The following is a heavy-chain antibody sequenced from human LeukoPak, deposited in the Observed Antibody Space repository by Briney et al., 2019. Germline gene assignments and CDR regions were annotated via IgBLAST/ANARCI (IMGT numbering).Heavy chain of an antibody. CDR2: VYHSGAN. J-gene: IGHJ4*02. Sequence: SETLSLTCIVSADAITSHYYWGWIRQPPGKGGKGLEWIASVYHSGANYVNPSLKSRVTTSVDTSKSHFNLTLTSVTAADTAVYFCARASFASGSYYFDLWGQGTLITVSS. V-gene: IGHV4-38-2*02. D-gene: IGHD3-10*01. CDR1: ADAITSHYY. CDR3: ARASFASGSYYFDL.